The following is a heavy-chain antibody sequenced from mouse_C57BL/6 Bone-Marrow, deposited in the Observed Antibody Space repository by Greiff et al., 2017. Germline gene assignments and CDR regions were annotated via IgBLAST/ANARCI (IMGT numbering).Heavy chain of an antibody. CDR3: AKSGYGSSYGFAY. D-gene: IGHD1-1*01. CDR1: GFSLTSYG. J-gene: IGHJ3*01. CDR2: IWRGGST. Sequence: QVQLQQSGPGLVQPSQSLSITCTVSGFSLTSYGVHWVRQSPGKGLEWLGVIWRGGSTDYNAAFMSRLSITKDNSKSQVFFKMNSLQADDTAIYYCAKSGYGSSYGFAYWGQGTLVTVSA. V-gene: IGHV2-5*01.